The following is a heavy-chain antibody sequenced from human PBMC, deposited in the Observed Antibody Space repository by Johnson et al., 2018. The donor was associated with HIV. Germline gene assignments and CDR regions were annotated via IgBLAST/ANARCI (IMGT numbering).Heavy chain of an antibody. J-gene: IGHJ3*02. CDR3: AKVFSSWPPDSRDAFDI. V-gene: IGHV3-30*02. CDR2: IRYDGSNK. CDR1: GFTFSDHY. D-gene: IGHD3-22*01. Sequence: QVQLVESGGGLVQPGGSLRLSCAASGFTFSDHYMHWVCQAPEKGLEWVAFIRYDGSNKYYADSVKGRFTISRDNSYNTLYLQMNSLRAEDTAVYYCAKVFSSWPPDSRDAFDIWGQGTMVIVSS.